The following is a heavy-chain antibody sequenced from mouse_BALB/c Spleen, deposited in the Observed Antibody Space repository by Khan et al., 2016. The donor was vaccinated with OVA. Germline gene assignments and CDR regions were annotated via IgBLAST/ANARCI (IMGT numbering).Heavy chain of an antibody. Sequence: QVQLQQSGAELAKPGASVKMSCKASGYTFINYWILWVKQRPGQGLEWIGYINPSTGYTEYNQNFKDKATLTADKSSSTAYMQLSSLTSEDSAVYYCARRGLRWKFDYWGQGTTLTVSS. V-gene: IGHV1-7*01. D-gene: IGHD1-1*01. J-gene: IGHJ2*01. CDR3: ARRGLRWKFDY. CDR1: GYTFINYW. CDR2: INPSTGYT.